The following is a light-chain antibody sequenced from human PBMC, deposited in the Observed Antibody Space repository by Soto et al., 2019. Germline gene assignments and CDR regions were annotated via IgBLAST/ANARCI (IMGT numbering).Light chain of an antibody. CDR2: RNS. CDR3: QSYDISLSGVV. Sequence: QPVLTQPPSVSGAPGQRVTISCTGSSSNIGAGYDVHWYQQLPGTAPKLLIYRNSNRPSGVPDRFSGSKSGTSASLAITGLQAEDEADYYCQSYDISLSGVVFGGGTQLTVL. J-gene: IGLJ2*01. V-gene: IGLV1-40*01. CDR1: SSNIGAGYD.